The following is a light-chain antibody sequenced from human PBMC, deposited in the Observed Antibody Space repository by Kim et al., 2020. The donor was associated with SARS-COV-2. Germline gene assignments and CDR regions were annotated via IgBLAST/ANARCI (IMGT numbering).Light chain of an antibody. CDR1: QTINNR. CDR3: QQSNDWPPLT. V-gene: IGKV3-15*01. CDR2: DAT. Sequence: PGERATLSFRASQTINNRLVWYQQKPGQAPRLLIYDATTRATGVPARFIGSGSETDFTLTISSLQSEDFAVYYCQQSNDWPPLTFGQGTKVDIK. J-gene: IGKJ1*01.